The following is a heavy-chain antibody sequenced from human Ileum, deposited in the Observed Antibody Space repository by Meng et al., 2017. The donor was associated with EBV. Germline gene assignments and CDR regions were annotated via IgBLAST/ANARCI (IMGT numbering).Heavy chain of an antibody. D-gene: IGHD3-16*01. V-gene: IGHV4-4*02. CDR3: ARDFGPHQLWY. CDR1: GGSISSSNW. Sequence: HGPRLESGPGLGKPSGTLSLLGAVSGGSISSSNWWSWVRQPPGKGLEWIGEIYHSGSTNYNPSLKSRVTISVDKSKNQFSLKLSSVTAADTAVYYCARDFGPHQLWYWGQGTLVTVSS. CDR2: IYHSGST. J-gene: IGHJ4*02.